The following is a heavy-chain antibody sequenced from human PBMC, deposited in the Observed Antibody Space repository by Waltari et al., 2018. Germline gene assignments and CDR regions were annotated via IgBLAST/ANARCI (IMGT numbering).Heavy chain of an antibody. D-gene: IGHD6-19*01. V-gene: IGHV5-51*01. CDR2: IYPGDSDT. Sequence: EVQLVQSGAEVKKPGESLKISCKGSGYSFTSYWIGWVRQMPGKGLEWMGIIYPGDSDTRYVPSFQGQGTISADKSISTAYLQWSSLKASDTAMYYCARHKVGSYLLYYYYYGMDVWGQGTTVTVSS. J-gene: IGHJ6*02. CDR1: GYSFTSYW. CDR3: ARHKVGSYLLYYYYYGMDV.